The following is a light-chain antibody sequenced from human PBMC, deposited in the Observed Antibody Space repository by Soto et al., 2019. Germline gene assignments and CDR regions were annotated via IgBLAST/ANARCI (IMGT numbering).Light chain of an antibody. CDR3: QQSDDLPT. V-gene: IGKV1-33*01. Sequence: DIQMTQSPSSLSASVGDRVTITCQASQDINNFVNWYQQKPGKAPKLLIYDASTLKTGVTSRFSGSGSGTDFRFTISSLQPEDFATYYCQQSDDLPTFGQGTRLEIK. CDR1: QDINNF. CDR2: DAS. J-gene: IGKJ5*01.